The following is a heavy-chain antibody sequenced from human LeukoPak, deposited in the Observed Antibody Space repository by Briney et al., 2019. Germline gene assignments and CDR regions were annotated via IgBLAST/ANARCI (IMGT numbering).Heavy chain of an antibody. CDR1: GFTFSVYG. J-gene: IGHJ4*02. CDR3: AKVYNVYESVRYYFDY. D-gene: IGHD5/OR15-5a*01. V-gene: IGHV3-33*06. Sequence: GRSLRLSCVASGFTFSVYGIHWVRQAPGKGLEWVAVIWYDGSKKYYADSVKGRVTVSRDNSKNTLHLQMNSLRAEDTAVYYCAKVYNVYESVRYYFDYWGQGTLVTVSS. CDR2: IWYDGSKK.